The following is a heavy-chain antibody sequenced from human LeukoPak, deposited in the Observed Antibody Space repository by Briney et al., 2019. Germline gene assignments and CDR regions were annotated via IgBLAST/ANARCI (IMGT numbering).Heavy chain of an antibody. Sequence: GGSLRLSCAASGFTFSSYGMHWVRQAPGKGLEWVAVIWYDGSNKYYADSVKGRFTISRDNSKNTLYLQMNSLRAEDTAVYYCASTEAMVPPEDYWGQGTLVTVSS. CDR1: GFTFSSYG. J-gene: IGHJ4*02. CDR3: ASTEAMVPPEDY. D-gene: IGHD5-18*01. CDR2: IWYDGSNK. V-gene: IGHV3-30*02.